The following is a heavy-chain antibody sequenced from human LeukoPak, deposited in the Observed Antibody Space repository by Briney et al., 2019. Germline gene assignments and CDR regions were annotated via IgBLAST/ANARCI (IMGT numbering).Heavy chain of an antibody. V-gene: IGHV3-74*01. CDR3: ARPNYSGYDLAHFDY. J-gene: IGHJ4*02. CDR2: IDSDGSST. Sequence: PGGSLRLSCAACGFTFSSYWMHCVRQATGKGLVWVSRIDSDGSSTSYADSVKGRFTISRDNAKNTLYLQMNSLRAEDTAVYYCARPNYSGYDLAHFDYWGQGTLVTVSS. CDR1: GFTFSSYW. D-gene: IGHD5-12*01.